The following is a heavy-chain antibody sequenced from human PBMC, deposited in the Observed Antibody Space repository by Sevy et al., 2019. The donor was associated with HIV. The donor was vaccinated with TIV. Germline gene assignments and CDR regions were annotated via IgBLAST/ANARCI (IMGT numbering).Heavy chain of an antibody. D-gene: IGHD6-13*01. CDR3: ARGSRGIAAAIDS. Sequence: SETLSLTCTVSSGSISSYYWSWIRQPPGKALEWIGYICYSGSTNYNPSLTSRVTISVDTSKNQFSLKLSSVTAADTAVYYCARGSRGIAAAIDSWGQGTLVTVSS. V-gene: IGHV4-59*01. J-gene: IGHJ4*02. CDR1: SGSISSYY. CDR2: ICYSGST.